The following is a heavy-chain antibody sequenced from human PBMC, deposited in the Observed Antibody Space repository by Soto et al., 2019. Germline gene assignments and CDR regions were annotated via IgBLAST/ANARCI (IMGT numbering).Heavy chain of an antibody. CDR2: ISHSGST. J-gene: IGHJ4*02. CDR1: GYSISSGYY. V-gene: IGHV4-38-2*01. Sequence: SETPSLTCAVSGYSISSGYYWAWIRQPPGQGLEWFGSISHSGSTYYNPSLKSRVTISVHTSKNQFSLDLTSVTAADTAIYYCARVHISGHGVDYWGQGTLVTVSS. D-gene: IGHD5-12*01. CDR3: ARVHISGHGVDY.